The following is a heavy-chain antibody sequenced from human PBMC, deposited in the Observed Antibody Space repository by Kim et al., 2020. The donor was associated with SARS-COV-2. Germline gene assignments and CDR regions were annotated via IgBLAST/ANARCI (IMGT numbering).Heavy chain of an antibody. CDR2: IYYSGST. V-gene: IGHV4-31*03. D-gene: IGHD6-13*01. CDR1: GGSISSGGYY. J-gene: IGHJ4*02. CDR3: ARGDSSSWYAGPGPFDY. Sequence: SETLSLTCTLSGGSISSGGYYWSWIRQHPGKGLEWIGYIYYSGSTYYNPSLKSRVTISVDTSKNQFSLKLSSVTAADTAVYYCARGDSSSWYAGPGPFDYWGQGTLVTVSS.